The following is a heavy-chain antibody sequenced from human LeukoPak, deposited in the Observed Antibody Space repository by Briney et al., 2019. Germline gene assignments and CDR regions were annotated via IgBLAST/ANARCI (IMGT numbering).Heavy chain of an antibody. J-gene: IGHJ4*02. V-gene: IGHV4-59*01. CDR1: GGSISSYY. CDR2: IHYSGST. D-gene: IGHD5-24*01. Sequence: SETLSLTCTVSGGSISSYYWSWIRQPPGKGLEWIGYIHYSGSTNYNPSLKSRVTISVDTSKNQFSLKLSSVTAADTAVYYCARGGRDGYNSDYWGQGTLVTVSS. CDR3: ARGGRDGYNSDY.